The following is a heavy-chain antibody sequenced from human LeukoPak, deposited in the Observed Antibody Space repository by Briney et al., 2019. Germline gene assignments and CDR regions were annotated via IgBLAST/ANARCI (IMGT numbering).Heavy chain of an antibody. Sequence: PSETLSLTCTLSCGSISIHYSSWLRHPAGKGLEWMVHIYSDGSINYNPSVKRRVTMSVDTSKNQFSLKLHSVTAADTAVFYCARGPAASGYFDSWDQGTLVTVSS. CDR1: CGSISIHY. CDR3: ARGPAASGYFDS. V-gene: IGHV4-4*07. D-gene: IGHD6-13*01. J-gene: IGHJ4*02. CDR2: IYSDGSI.